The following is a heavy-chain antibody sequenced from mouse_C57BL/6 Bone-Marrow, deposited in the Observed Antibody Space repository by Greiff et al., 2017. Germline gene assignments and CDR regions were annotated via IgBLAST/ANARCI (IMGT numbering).Heavy chain of an antibody. J-gene: IGHJ4*01. Sequence: EVKLVESGGGLVQPGGSMKLSCVASGFTFSNYWMNWVRQSPEKGLEWVAQIRLKSDNYATHYAESVKGRFTISRDDSKSSVYLQMNNLRAEDTGIYYCTARDYDRGDAMDYWGQGTSVTVSS. V-gene: IGHV6-3*01. CDR2: IRLKSDNYAT. CDR1: GFTFSNYW. D-gene: IGHD2-4*01. CDR3: TARDYDRGDAMDY.